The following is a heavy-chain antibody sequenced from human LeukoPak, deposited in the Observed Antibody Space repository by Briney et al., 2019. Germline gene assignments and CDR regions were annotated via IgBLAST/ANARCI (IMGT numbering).Heavy chain of an antibody. J-gene: IGHJ3*02. Sequence: TSETLSLTCAVYGGSFSGYYWSWIRQPPGKGLEWIGEINHSGSTNYNPSLKSRVTISVDTSKNQFSLKLSSVTAADTAVYYCARLGYSSGWYGGRAFDIWGQGTMVTVSS. CDR3: ARLGYSSGWYGGRAFDI. D-gene: IGHD6-19*01. CDR1: GGSFSGYY. CDR2: INHSGST. V-gene: IGHV4-34*01.